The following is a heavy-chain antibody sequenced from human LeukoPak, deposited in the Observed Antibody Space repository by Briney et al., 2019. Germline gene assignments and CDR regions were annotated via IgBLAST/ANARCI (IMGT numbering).Heavy chain of an antibody. CDR2: IIPILGIA. V-gene: IGHV1-69*04. J-gene: IGHJ6*03. CDR1: GYTFTSYA. Sequence: EASVKVSCKASGYTFTSYAMNWVRQAPGQGLEWMGRIIPILGIANYAQKFQGRVTITADKSTSTAYMELSSLRSEDTAVYYCATNPGYCNGTSCHTSYYYMDVWGKGTTVTVSS. CDR3: ATNPGYCNGTSCHTSYYYMDV. D-gene: IGHD2-2*02.